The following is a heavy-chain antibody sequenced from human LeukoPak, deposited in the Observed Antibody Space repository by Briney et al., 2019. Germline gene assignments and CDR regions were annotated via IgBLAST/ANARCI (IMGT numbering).Heavy chain of an antibody. CDR1: GFTVSNNH. Sequence: GGSLRLSCAASGFTVSNNHTSWVRQAPGKGLEWVSVIYSGGSTYYADSVTGRFTISRDNSNSTLFVQMNSLRAEDTAMYYCARDSGYTYGHGGDYWGQGTLVTVSS. CDR3: ARDSGYTYGHGGDY. J-gene: IGHJ4*02. D-gene: IGHD5-18*01. CDR2: IYSGGST. V-gene: IGHV3-66*01.